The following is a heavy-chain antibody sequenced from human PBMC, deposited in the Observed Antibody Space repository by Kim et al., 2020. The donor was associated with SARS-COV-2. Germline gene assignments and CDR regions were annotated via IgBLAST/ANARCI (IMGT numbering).Heavy chain of an antibody. J-gene: IGHJ6*01. Sequence: SETLSLTCTVSGGSISSYYWSWIRQPPGKGLEWIGYIYYSGSTNYNPSLKSRVTISVDTSKNQFSLKLSSVTAADTAVYYCSRRYSSGLGFYYYYGMDF. CDR3: SRRYSSGLGFYYYYGMDF. CDR1: GGSISSYY. D-gene: IGHD6-19*01. V-gene: IGHV4-59*08. CDR2: IYYSGST.